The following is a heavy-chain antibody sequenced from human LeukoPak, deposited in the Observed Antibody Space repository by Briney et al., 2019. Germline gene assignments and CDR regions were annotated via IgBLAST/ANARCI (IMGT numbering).Heavy chain of an antibody. CDR1: GFTFSSYV. V-gene: IGHV3-30*18. CDR3: AKDPYDILTGYYTFDY. J-gene: IGHJ4*02. Sequence: GRSLRLSCAASGFTFSSYVMHWVRQAPGKGLEWVAVISYDGSNKYYADSVKGRFTISRDNSKNTLYLQMNSLRAEDTAVYYCAKDPYDILTGYYTFDYWGQGTLVTVSS. D-gene: IGHD3-9*01. CDR2: ISYDGSNK.